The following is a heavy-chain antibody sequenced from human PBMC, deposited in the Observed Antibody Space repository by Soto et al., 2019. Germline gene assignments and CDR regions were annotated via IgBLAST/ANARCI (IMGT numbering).Heavy chain of an antibody. J-gene: IGHJ4*02. V-gene: IGHV3-23*01. D-gene: IGHD6-6*01. Sequence: PGGSLRLSCAASGFTFSSYAMSWVRQAPGKGLEWVSGISGSATYTYYADSVKGRFTISRDNSKNTLYLQMNSLRAEDTAVYYCAKGMGSSSSRRYYFDYWGQGTLVTVSS. CDR2: ISGSATYT. CDR1: GFTFSSYA. CDR3: AKGMGSSSSRRYYFDY.